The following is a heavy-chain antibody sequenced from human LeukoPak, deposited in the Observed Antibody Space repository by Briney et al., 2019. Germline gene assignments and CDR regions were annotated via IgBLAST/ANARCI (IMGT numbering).Heavy chain of an antibody. J-gene: IGHJ4*02. CDR2: IYPGDSDD. D-gene: IGHD3-3*01. V-gene: IGHV5-51*01. CDR1: GYSFSSNW. Sequence: GESLKISCKGSGYSFSSNWIGWVRQMPDKGLDWMGIIYPGDSDDRYSPSFQGQVTFSVDKSTSTAYLQWSSLKASDTAMYYCARQGGAISIDYWGQGTLVTVSS. CDR3: ARQGGAISIDY.